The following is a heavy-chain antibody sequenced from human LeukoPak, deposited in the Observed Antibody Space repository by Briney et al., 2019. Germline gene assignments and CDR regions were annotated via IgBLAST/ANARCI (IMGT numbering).Heavy chain of an antibody. J-gene: IGHJ4*02. CDR2: INQSGSI. V-gene: IGHV4-34*01. Sequence: PSETLSLTCTVSGGSISSYYWSWIRQPPGKGLEWIGEINQSGSINYNPSLKSRVTILVDTSKNQFSLRLSSVTAADTAAYFCARGHEEWEVLQRAVHFDYWGQGSLVTVSS. CDR3: ARGHEEWEVLQRAVHFDY. D-gene: IGHD1-26*01. CDR1: GGSISSYY.